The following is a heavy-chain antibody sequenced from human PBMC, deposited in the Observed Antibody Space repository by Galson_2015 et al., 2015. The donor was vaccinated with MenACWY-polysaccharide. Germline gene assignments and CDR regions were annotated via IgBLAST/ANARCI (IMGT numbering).Heavy chain of an antibody. CDR2: ISASHDSK. Sequence: SLRLSCAGSGFSFSSYGMSWVRQAPGKGLEWVSSISASHDSKYYADPVKGRFTISRDNSKKTLFLQMNSLRAEDTALYYCVNDVDMVPLGPPVGASDSWGQGTMVIVSS. CDR3: VNDVDMVPLGPPVGASDS. V-gene: IGHV3-23*01. D-gene: IGHD2-8*01. J-gene: IGHJ3*01. CDR1: GFSFSSYG.